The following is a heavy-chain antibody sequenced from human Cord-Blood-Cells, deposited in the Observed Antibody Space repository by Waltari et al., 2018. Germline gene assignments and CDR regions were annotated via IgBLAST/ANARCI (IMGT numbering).Heavy chain of an antibody. D-gene: IGHD3-3*01. CDR2: INHSGST. V-gene: IGHV4-34*01. Sequence: QVQLQQWGAGLLKPSETLSLTCAVYGGSFSGYYWSWIRQPPGKGLEWIGEINHSGSTNYNPSLKSRVTISVDTSKNQFSLKLSSVTAADTAVYYCARDSDYDFWSGYYGDYYYGMDVWGQGTTVTVSS. CDR1: GGSFSGYY. J-gene: IGHJ6*02. CDR3: ARDSDYDFWSGYYGDYYYGMDV.